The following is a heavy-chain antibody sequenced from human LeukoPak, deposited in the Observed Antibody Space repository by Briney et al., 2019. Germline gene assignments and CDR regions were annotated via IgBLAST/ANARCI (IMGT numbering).Heavy chain of an antibody. V-gene: IGHV1-8*02. CDR1: GYTFTSYG. CDR3: ARGIAAAGSYYYYYYMDV. J-gene: IGHJ6*03. D-gene: IGHD6-13*01. Sequence: ASVKVSCKASGYTFTSYGISWVRQAPGQGLEWMGWMNPNSGNTGYAQKFQGRVTMTRNTSISTAYMELSSLRSEDTAVYYCARGIAAAGSYYYYYYMDVWGKGTTVTISS. CDR2: MNPNSGNT.